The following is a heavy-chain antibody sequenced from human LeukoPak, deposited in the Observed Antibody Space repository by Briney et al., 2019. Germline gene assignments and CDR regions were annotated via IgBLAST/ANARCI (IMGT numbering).Heavy chain of an antibody. Sequence: PGGSLRLSCAASGFTFSSYAMSWVRQAPGKGLEWVANIKQDGSEKYYVDSVKGRFTTTRDNTKNLLFLQMKSLRAEDTAVYYCARLFSTSWYYFDCWGRGSQVTVSS. V-gene: IGHV3-7*01. D-gene: IGHD2-2*01. J-gene: IGHJ4*02. CDR3: ARLFSTSWYYFDC. CDR1: GFTFSSYA. CDR2: IKQDGSEK.